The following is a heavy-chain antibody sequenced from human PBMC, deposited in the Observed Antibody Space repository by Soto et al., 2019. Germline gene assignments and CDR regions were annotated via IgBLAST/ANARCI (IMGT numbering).Heavy chain of an antibody. CDR1: GDSISSSDSY. V-gene: IGHV4-30-4*08. D-gene: IGHD2-2*01. CDR2: INSSGRT. J-gene: IGHJ6*02. CDR3: ARFSTLGKDYGVAV. Sequence: QVQLQESGPGLEKPSQTLSLTCSVFGDSISSSDSYWSLIRQPPGKGLEWIGYINSSGRTYYKPSLECPVSIXXXTXXNQFSLRLTSVTVADTAVYFCARFSTLGKDYGVAVWGQGTTVTVSS.